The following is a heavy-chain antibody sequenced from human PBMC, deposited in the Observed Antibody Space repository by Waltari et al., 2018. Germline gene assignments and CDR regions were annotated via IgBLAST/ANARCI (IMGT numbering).Heavy chain of an antibody. CDR2: INPNSGGT. D-gene: IGHD3-22*01. Sequence: QVQLVQSGAEVKKPGASVKVSCKASGYTFTGYYMHWVRQAPGQGLEWMGWINPNSGGTNYAQKFQGRVTMTRDTSISTAYMELSRLRSDDTAVYYCARDELNYDSSGDTAYWGQGTLVTVSS. CDR1: GYTFTGYY. CDR3: ARDELNYDSSGDTAY. J-gene: IGHJ4*02. V-gene: IGHV1-2*02.